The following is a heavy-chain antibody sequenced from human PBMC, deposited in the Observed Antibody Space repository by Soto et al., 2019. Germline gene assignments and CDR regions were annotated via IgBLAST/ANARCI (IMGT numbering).Heavy chain of an antibody. CDR2: INHSGGT. Sequence: SETLSLTCAVYGESFSGYYWSWIRQPPEKGLEWIGEINHSGGTNYNPSLKTRVTISVDTSKNQFSLRLSSVTAADTAVYYCAREDCSGGSCYVLWDAFDIWGQGTMVTVSS. D-gene: IGHD2-15*01. V-gene: IGHV4-34*01. J-gene: IGHJ3*02. CDR3: AREDCSGGSCYVLWDAFDI. CDR1: GESFSGYY.